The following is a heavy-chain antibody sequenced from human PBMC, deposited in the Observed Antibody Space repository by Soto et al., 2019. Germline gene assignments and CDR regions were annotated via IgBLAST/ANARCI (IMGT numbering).Heavy chain of an antibody. CDR3: AKAAPEQNYYYGMDV. V-gene: IGHV3-11*05. J-gene: IGHJ6*02. CDR2: ISSSSSYT. CDR1: GFTFSDYY. Sequence: GGSLRLSCAASGFTFSDYYMSWNRQAPGKGLEWVSYISSSSSYTNYADSVKGRFTISRDNAKNSLYLQMNSLRAEDTAVYYCAKAAPEQNYYYGMDVWGQGTTVTVSS. D-gene: IGHD1-26*01.